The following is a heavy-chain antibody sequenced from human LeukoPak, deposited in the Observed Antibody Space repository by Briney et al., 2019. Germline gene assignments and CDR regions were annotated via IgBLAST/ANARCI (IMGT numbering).Heavy chain of an antibody. CDR3: ARVPFMLELGFGSYYFDY. V-gene: IGHV5-51*01. CDR2: IYPGDSDT. CDR1: GYSFTSYW. J-gene: IGHJ4*02. D-gene: IGHD1-7*01. Sequence: KNGESLKISCKGSGYSFTSYWIGWVRQMPGKGLEWMGIIYPGDSDTRYSPSFQGQVTISADKSISTAYLQWSSLKASDTAMYYCARVPFMLELGFGSYYFDYWGQGTLVTVSS.